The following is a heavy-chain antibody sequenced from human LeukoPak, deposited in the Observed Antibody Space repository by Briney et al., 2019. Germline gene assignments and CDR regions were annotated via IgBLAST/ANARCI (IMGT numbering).Heavy chain of an antibody. D-gene: IGHD4-17*01. J-gene: IGHJ2*01. V-gene: IGHV4-39*07. Sequence: SETLSLTCTVSGGSISSSSYYWGWIRQPPGKGLEWIGSIYYSGSTYYNPSLKSRVTISVDTSKNQFSLKLSSVTAADTAVYYCARVSAVTSLWYFDLWGRGTLVTVSS. CDR3: ARVSAVTSLWYFDL. CDR1: GGSISSSSYY. CDR2: IYYSGST.